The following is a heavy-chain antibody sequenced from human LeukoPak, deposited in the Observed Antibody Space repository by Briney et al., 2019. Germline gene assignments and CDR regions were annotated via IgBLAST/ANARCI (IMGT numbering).Heavy chain of an antibody. Sequence: GGSLRLSCAASGFTFSSYEMNWVRQAPGKGLEWVSYMSSSGSSIYYADSVKGRFTISRDNAKNSLYLQMNSLRAEDTAVYYCARVGATYYYDRTTDYWGQGTLVTVSS. CDR3: ARVGATYYYDRTTDY. CDR1: GFTFSSYE. D-gene: IGHD3-22*01. J-gene: IGHJ4*02. V-gene: IGHV3-48*03. CDR2: MSSSGSSI.